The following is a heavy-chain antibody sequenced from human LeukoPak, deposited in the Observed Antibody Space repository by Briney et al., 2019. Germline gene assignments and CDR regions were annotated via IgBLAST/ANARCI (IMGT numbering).Heavy chain of an antibody. D-gene: IGHD2-15*01. CDR1: GYTFTGYY. Sequence: ASVKVSCMASGYTFTGYYMHWVRQAPGQGLEWMGWINPNSGGTKYAQKFQGWVTMTRDTSISTAYMELSRLRSDDTAVYYCARGYCSSSRCYDNWFDPWGQGTLVTVSS. CDR3: ARGYCSSSRCYDNWFDP. CDR2: INPNSGGT. J-gene: IGHJ5*02. V-gene: IGHV1-2*04.